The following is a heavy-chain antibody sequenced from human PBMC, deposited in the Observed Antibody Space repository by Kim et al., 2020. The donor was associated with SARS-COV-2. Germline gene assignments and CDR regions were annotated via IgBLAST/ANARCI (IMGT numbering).Heavy chain of an antibody. J-gene: IGHJ4*02. CDR2: INCDGSTI. CDR3: ARRCSDSSGYYYFDY. V-gene: IGHV3-74*01. Sequence: GGSLRLSCAASGFSLMNYCMHWVRQAPGKGLEWVSRINCDGSTISYADSVKGRFTISRDNAKNTLYLQMNSLRAEDTALYYCARRCSDSSGYYYFDYWGQGTLVTV. CDR1: GFSLMNYC. D-gene: IGHD3-22*01.